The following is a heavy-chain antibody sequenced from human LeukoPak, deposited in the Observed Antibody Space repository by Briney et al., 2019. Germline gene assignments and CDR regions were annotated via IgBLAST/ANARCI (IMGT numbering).Heavy chain of an antibody. CDR1: GFTFGIYW. J-gene: IGHJ3*02. CDR2: IKKDGSEK. V-gene: IGHV3-7*04. Sequence: PGGSLILSCAASGFTFGIYWMSWVRQAPGKGLEWVANIKKDGSEKYYVDSVKGRFTISRDNAKNSLYLQMNSLRADDTALYYCARHWEGVESDAFDIWGQGTMVTVSS. D-gene: IGHD1-26*01. CDR3: ARHWEGVESDAFDI.